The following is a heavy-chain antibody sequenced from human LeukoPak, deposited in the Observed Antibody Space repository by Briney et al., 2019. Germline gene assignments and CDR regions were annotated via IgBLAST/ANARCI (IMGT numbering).Heavy chain of an antibody. J-gene: IGHJ4*02. CDR3: ARGGSYYDY. D-gene: IGHD3-16*01. Sequence: ASVKVSCKASGGTFSSYAISWVRQAPGQGLEWMGGIIPIFGTAKYAQKFQGRVTITADESTSTGYMELSSLRSEDRAVYYCARGGSYYDYWGQGTLVTVSS. CDR1: GGTFSSYA. V-gene: IGHV1-69*13. CDR2: IIPIFGTA.